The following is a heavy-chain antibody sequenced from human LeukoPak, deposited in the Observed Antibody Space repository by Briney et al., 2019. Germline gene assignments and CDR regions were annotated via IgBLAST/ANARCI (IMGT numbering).Heavy chain of an antibody. CDR3: ARDPSRLGGYSNFDY. Sequence: GGSLRLSCAASGFTFSSYAMHWVRQAPGKGLEWVAVISYDGSNKYYADSVKGRFTISRDNSKNTLYLQMNSLRAEDTAAYYCARDPSRLGGYSNFDYWGQGTLVTVSS. V-gene: IGHV3-30*04. D-gene: IGHD4-11*01. CDR1: GFTFSSYA. J-gene: IGHJ4*02. CDR2: ISYDGSNK.